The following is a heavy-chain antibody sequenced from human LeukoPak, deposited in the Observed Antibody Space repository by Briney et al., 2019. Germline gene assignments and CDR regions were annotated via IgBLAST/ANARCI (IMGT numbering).Heavy chain of an antibody. CDR2: ISPYNGNT. Sequence: GASVKVSCKASGYTFTSYGISWVRQAPGQGLEWMGWISPYNGNTNYAQKLQGRVTMTTDTSTSTAYMELRSLRSDDTAVYYCARDNSVRDEAWWFNPWGQGTLVTVSS. D-gene: IGHD5-24*01. V-gene: IGHV1-18*01. CDR3: ARDNSVRDEAWWFNP. CDR1: GYTFTSYG. J-gene: IGHJ5*02.